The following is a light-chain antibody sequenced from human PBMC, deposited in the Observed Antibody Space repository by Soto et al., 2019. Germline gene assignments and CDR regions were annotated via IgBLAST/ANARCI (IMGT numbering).Light chain of an antibody. J-gene: IGKJ4*01. CDR3: QQYGDWTGA. CDR1: QSVGSK. V-gene: IGKV3D-15*01. CDR2: DAS. Sequence: ETVLTQSPGTQSLSPGERATLSCRASQSVGSKLAWYQQRPGQAPRLLIYDASNRATGIPARFSGSGSGTEGSLTISSLQSEDVSVYSCQQYGDWTGAFGGGTKVDIK.